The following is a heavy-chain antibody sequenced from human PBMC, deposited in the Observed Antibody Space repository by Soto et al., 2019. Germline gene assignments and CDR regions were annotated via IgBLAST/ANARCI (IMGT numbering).Heavy chain of an antibody. Sequence: QVQLVESGGGVVQPGRSLRLSCAASGFTFSTYAMHWVRQAPGKGLEWGAVISYDGTNKYYADSVRGRFTISRDNSKNTLFLQMNSLRAEDTAVYYCAKDGGGYNYGYVMLDKYYYGMDVWGQGTTVTVSS. CDR3: AKDGGGYNYGYVMLDKYYYGMDV. CDR1: GFTFSTYA. D-gene: IGHD5-18*01. CDR2: ISYDGTNK. V-gene: IGHV3-30-3*01. J-gene: IGHJ6*02.